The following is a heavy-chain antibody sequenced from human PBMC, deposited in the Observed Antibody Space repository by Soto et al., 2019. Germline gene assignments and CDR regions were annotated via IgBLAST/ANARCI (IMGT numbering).Heavy chain of an antibody. Sequence: QVQLVQSGAEVKKPGASVKVSCKASGYTFTSYGISWVRQAPGQGLEWMGWISAYNGNTNYAQKLQGRVTRTTDTSTSTAYMELRSLRSDDTAVYYCARVAADIVVVPDASYFDYWGQGTLVTVSS. CDR1: GYTFTSYG. D-gene: IGHD2-2*01. V-gene: IGHV1-18*01. CDR2: ISAYNGNT. J-gene: IGHJ4*02. CDR3: ARVAADIVVVPDASYFDY.